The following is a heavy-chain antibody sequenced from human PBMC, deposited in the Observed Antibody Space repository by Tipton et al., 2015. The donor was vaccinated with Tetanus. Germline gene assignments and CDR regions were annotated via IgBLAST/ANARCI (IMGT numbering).Heavy chain of an antibody. CDR3: ARDHGITWGGMGYYYGMDV. V-gene: IGHV4-30-4*01. Sequence: TLSLTCAVSGGSISSNYWWSWVRQSPGTGLEWIGYIYYSGSTYYNPSLKSRVTISVDTSKNQFSLRLSSVTAADTAVYYCARDHGITWGGMGYYYGMDVWGQGTTVTVSS. J-gene: IGHJ6*02. D-gene: IGHD3-16*01. CDR1: GGSISSNYW. CDR2: IYYSGST.